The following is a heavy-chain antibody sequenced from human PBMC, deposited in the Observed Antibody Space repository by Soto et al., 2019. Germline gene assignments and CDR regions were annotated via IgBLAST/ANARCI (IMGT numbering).Heavy chain of an antibody. V-gene: IGHV3-48*03. CDR1: GFTFSSYE. CDR2: ISSTRTSM. Sequence: ESGGDLVQPGGSLRLSCAASGFTFSSYEMNWVRQAPGKGLEWVSYISSTRTSMDYADSVKGRFTISRDNAKNSLHLQLNSLRDEDTAVYYCARETHFIDYWGQGTLVSVSA. J-gene: IGHJ4*02. CDR3: ARETHFIDY.